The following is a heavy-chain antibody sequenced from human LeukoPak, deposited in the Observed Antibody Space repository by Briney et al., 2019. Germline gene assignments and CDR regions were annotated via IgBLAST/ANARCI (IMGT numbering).Heavy chain of an antibody. CDR2: IFIDGIP. CDR3: ARLFTRAWEYRYGMDV. V-gene: IGHV4-39*01. Sequence: SETLSLTCTVSGGSISTDGSYWAWLRQPPGRGREGIGSIFIDGIPHSLSSLQSRVPLSIDTSKHQFSLKLTSVTAADTAVFYCARLFTRAWEYRYGMDVWGQGTAVTVSS. J-gene: IGHJ6*02. CDR1: GGSISTDGSY. D-gene: IGHD1-26*01.